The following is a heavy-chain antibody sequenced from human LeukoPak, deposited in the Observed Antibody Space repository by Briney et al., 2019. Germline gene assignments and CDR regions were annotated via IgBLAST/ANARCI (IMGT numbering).Heavy chain of an antibody. V-gene: IGHV4-34*01. J-gene: IGHJ4*02. D-gene: IGHD6-19*01. CDR1: GGSFSGYY. Sequence: SETLSLTCAVYGGSFSGYYWSWIRQPPGKGLEWIGEINHSGSTNYNPSLKSRVTISVDTSKNQFSLKLSSVTAADTAVYYCARKSSGWPFDYWGQGTLVTVSS. CDR3: ARKSSGWPFDY. CDR2: INHSGST.